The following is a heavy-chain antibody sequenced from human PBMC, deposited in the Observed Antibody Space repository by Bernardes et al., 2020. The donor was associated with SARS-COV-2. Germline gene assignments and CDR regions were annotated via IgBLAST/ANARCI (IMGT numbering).Heavy chain of an antibody. CDR1: GGSISSYY. V-gene: IGHV4-59*08. D-gene: IGHD4-17*01. Sequence: SEPLSLTCTVSGGSISSYYWSWIRQPPGKGLEWIGYIYYSGTTNYNPSLKSRVTISVDTSKNQFSLKLSSVTAADTAVYYCARSGDYGDYGVWGQGTLVTVSS. CDR2: IYYSGTT. CDR3: ARSGDYGDYGV. J-gene: IGHJ4*02.